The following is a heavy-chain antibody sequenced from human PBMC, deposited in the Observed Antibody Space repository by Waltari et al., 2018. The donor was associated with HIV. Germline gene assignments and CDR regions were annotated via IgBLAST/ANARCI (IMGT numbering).Heavy chain of an antibody. CDR1: YG. D-gene: IGHD3-9*01. CDR2: ISAYNGNT. Sequence: YGINWVRQAPGQGLEWMGWISAYNGNTNYAQNLQGRVTMTIDTSTNTAYMELRGLRSDDTAVYYCARPRLKYDIYAFDVWGQGTMVIVSS. CDR3: ARPRLKYDIYAFDV. V-gene: IGHV1-18*01. J-gene: IGHJ3*01.